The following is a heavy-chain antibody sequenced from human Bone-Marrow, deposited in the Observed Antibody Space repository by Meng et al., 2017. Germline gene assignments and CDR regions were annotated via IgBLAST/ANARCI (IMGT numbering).Heavy chain of an antibody. CDR2: ISSSSSYI. CDR1: KFTFSDSY. V-gene: IGHV3-21*01. CDR3: ARDSPTSRYFDL. Sequence: GESLKISCADSKFTFSDSYMNWVRQAPGKGLEWVSSISSSSSYIYYADSVKGRFTISRDNAKNSLYLQMNSLRAEDTAVYYCARDSPTSRYFDLWGRGTLVTVSS. J-gene: IGHJ2*01.